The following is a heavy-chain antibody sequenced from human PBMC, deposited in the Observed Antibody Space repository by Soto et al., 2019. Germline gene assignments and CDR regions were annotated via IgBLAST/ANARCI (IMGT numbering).Heavy chain of an antibody. V-gene: IGHV3-15*07. CDR3: ARDRRSDRGNWFGP. D-gene: IGHD2-15*01. J-gene: IGHJ5*02. CDR1: GFTFSNAW. Sequence: PGGSLRLSCAASGFTFSNAWMNWVRQAPGKGLEWVGRIKSKTDGGTTDYAAPVKGRFTISRDDSKNTLYLQMNSLKTEDTALYYCARDRRSDRGNWFGPWGQGIPVTVSS. CDR2: IKSKTDGGTT.